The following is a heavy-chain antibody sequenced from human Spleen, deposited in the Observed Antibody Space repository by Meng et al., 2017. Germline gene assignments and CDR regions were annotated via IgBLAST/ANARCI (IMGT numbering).Heavy chain of an antibody. CDR1: AYTFTGHY. J-gene: IGHJ6*02. CDR3: ARAVTSPDYYYYYHMDV. CDR2: INPNSGGT. Sequence: QVQLVQSGAELKKPGASVKVHCKASAYTFTGHYIHWVRQAPGQGLEWMGWINPNSGGTNFAQKFQGRVTMTRDTSISTAYMELSSLRSDDTAVYYCARAVTSPDYYYYYHMDVWGQGTTVTVSS. V-gene: IGHV1-2*02. D-gene: IGHD4-17*01.